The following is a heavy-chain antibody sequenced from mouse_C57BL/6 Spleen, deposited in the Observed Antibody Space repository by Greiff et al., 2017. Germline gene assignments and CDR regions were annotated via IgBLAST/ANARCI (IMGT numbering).Heavy chain of an antibody. V-gene: IGHV2-6*01. CDR3: ASGYYGSSYRFAY. D-gene: IGHD1-1*01. J-gene: IGHJ3*01. CDR1: GFSLTSYG. CDR2: IWGVGST. Sequence: QVQLKESGPGLVAPSQSLSITCTVSGFSLTSYGVDWVRQSPGKGLEWLGVIWGVGSTNYNSALKSRLSISKDNSKSQVFLKMNSLQTDDTAMYYCASGYYGSSYRFAYWGQGTLVTVSA.